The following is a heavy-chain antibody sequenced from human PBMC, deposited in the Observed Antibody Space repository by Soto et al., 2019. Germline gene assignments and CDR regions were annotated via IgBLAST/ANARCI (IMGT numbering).Heavy chain of an antibody. J-gene: IGHJ6*02. V-gene: IGHV5-51*01. CDR3: ARTAAAGKYYYGMDV. D-gene: IGHD6-13*01. CDR1: GYSFTSYW. Sequence: GGSLKISCKGSGYSFTSYWIGWVRQMPGKGLELMGIIYPGDSDTRYSPSFQGQVTISADKSISTAYLQWSSLKASDTAMYYCARTAAAGKYYYGMDVWGQGTTVTVSS. CDR2: IYPGDSDT.